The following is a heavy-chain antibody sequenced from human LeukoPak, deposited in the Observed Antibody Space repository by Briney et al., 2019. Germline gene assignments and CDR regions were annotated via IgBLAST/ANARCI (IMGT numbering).Heavy chain of an antibody. D-gene: IGHD4-17*01. CDR1: GFTFDDYA. J-gene: IGHJ5*02. CDR3: AKDSTSRPPVTRGFDP. Sequence: PGGSLRLSCAASGFTFDDYAMHWVRQAPGKGLEWVAGISWDNDRIDYADSVKGRFTISRDNAKNSLYLQMNSLSAEDTALYYCAKDSTSRPPVTRGFDPWGQGTRSPSPQ. CDR2: ISWDNDRI. V-gene: IGHV3-9*01.